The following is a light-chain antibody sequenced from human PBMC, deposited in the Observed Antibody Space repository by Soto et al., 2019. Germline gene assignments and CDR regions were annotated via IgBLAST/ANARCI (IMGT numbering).Light chain of an antibody. J-gene: IGKJ2*01. CDR2: DAS. CDR3: QQFNSYPDT. CDR1: QGISSA. Sequence: AIQLTQSPSSLSASVGDRVTITCRASQGISSALAWYQQKPGKAPKLLIYDASSLESGVPSRFSGSGSGTDFTLTISTLQPEDFAAYYCQQFNSYPDTFGQGTKLEIK. V-gene: IGKV1-13*02.